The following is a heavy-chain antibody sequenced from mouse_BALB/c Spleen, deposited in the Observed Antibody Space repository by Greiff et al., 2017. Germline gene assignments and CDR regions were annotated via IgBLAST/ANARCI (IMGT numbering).Heavy chain of an antibody. CDR1: GYSFTSYW. D-gene: IGHD2-4*01. CDR2: IYPGNSDT. J-gene: IGHJ2*01. Sequence: VQLQQSGTVLARPGASVKMSCKASGYSFTSYWMHWVKQRPGQGLEWIGAIYPGNSDTSYNQKFKGKAKLTAVTSASTAYMELSSLTNEDSAVYYCTRDPIYYDYDGDYWGQGTTLTVSS. V-gene: IGHV1-5*01. CDR3: TRDPIYYDYDGDY.